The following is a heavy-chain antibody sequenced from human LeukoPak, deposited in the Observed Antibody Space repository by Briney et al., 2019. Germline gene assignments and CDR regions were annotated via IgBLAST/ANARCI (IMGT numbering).Heavy chain of an antibody. J-gene: IGHJ4*02. Sequence: GGSLRLSCAASGFTFSSYGMHWVRQAPGKGLEWVAFIRYDGSNKYYADSVKGRFTISRDNSKNTLYLQMNSLRAEDTAVYYCARVPNSSGWSADFWGQGTLVTVSS. CDR1: GFTFSSYG. V-gene: IGHV3-30*02. CDR2: IRYDGSNK. CDR3: ARVPNSSGWSADF. D-gene: IGHD6-19*01.